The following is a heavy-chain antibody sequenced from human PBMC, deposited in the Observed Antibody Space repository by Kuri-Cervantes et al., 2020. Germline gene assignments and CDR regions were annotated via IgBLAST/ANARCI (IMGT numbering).Heavy chain of an antibody. CDR3: ARGYWYFDL. CDR2: ISSSSSTI. Sequence: GESLKISCAASGFTFSSYSMNWVRQAPGKGLEWVSYISSSSSTIYYADSVKGRFTISRDNAKNSLYLQMNSLKASDTAIYYCARGYWYFDLWGRGTLVTVSS. CDR1: GFTFSSYS. V-gene: IGHV3-48*01. J-gene: IGHJ2*01.